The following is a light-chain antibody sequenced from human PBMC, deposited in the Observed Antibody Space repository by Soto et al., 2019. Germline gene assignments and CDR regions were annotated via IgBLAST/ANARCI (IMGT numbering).Light chain of an antibody. V-gene: IGLV3-25*03. CDR2: KDS. Sequence: SSELTQPPSVSVSPGQTARITCSGDALPNQYAYWYQQKPGQAPVLVIYKDSERPSGIPERFSGSSSGTTVTLTISGVQAEDEADYYCQSADSSGTYYVFGTGTKLTVL. CDR1: ALPNQY. CDR3: QSADSSGTYYV. J-gene: IGLJ1*01.